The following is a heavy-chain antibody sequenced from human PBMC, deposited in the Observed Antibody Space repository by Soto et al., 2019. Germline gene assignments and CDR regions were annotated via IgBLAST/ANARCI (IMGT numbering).Heavy chain of an antibody. CDR3: AGGSGWESES. D-gene: IGHD6-19*01. V-gene: IGHV3-7*05. CDR1: EFTFTTYW. J-gene: IGHJ4*02. Sequence: EVQLVESGGGLVQPGGSLRLSCAVSEFTFTTYWMTWVRQAPGKGLEWVANIKEDGGQKNYLESVRGRFIISRDNAKKSLFLEMSSLRVEDTAVYFCAGGSGWESESWGQGTLVTVSS. CDR2: IKEDGGQK.